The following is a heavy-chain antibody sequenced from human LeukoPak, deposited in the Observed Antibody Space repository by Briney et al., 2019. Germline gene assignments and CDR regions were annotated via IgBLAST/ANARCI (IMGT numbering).Heavy chain of an antibody. V-gene: IGHV1-69*04. J-gene: IGHJ4*02. CDR1: GGTFSSYA. CDR2: IIPILGIA. CDR3: ARVRAYYYDSSGYYPFDY. Sequence: ASVKVSCKASGGTFSSYAISWVRQAPGKGLEWMGRIIPILGIANYAQKFQGRVTITADKSTSTAYMELSSLRSEDTAVYYCARVRAYYYDSSGYYPFDYWGQGTLVTVSS. D-gene: IGHD3-22*01.